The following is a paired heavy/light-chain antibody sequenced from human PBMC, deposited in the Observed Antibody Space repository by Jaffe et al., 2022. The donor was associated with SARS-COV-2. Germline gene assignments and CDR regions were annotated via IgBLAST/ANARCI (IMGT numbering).Heavy chain of an antibody. CDR2: ISYDGSNK. Sequence: QVQLVESGGGVVQPGRSLRLSCAASGFTFTKYAMHWVRQAPGKGLEWVAVISYDGSNKYYADSVKGRFTISRDNSKNTLSLQMNSLRDEDTAVYYCARAFFDSTIGYAFNIWGQGTMVTVSS. D-gene: IGHD3-22*01. J-gene: IGHJ3*02. CDR3: ARAFFDSTIGYAFNI. CDR1: GFTFTKYA. V-gene: IGHV3-30-3*01.
Light chain of an antibody. CDR2: LGS. J-gene: IGKJ4*01. V-gene: IGKV2-28*01. CDR1: QSLLHSNGYNY. Sequence: DFVMTQSPLSLPVTPGEPASISCRSSQSLLHSNGYNYLDWYLQKPGQSPQLLIYLGSNRASGVPDRFSGSGSGTDFTLKISRVEAEDVGVYYCMQALQAPLTFGGGTKVEIK. CDR3: MQALQAPLT.